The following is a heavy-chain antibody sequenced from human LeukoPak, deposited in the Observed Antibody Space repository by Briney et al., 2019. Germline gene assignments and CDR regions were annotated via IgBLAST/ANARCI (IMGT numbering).Heavy chain of an antibody. V-gene: IGHV1-18*01. D-gene: IGHD1-20*01. Sequence: ASVKVSCKVSGYTLTELSMHWVRQAPGQGLEWMGWISAYNGNTNYAQKLQGRVTMTTDTSTSTAYMELRSLRSDDTAVYYCAQTRYNWNNWFDPWGQGTLVTVTS. J-gene: IGHJ5*02. CDR1: GYTLTELS. CDR2: ISAYNGNT. CDR3: AQTRYNWNNWFDP.